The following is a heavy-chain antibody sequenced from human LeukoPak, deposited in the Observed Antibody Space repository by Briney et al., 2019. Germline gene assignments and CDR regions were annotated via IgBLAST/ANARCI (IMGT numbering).Heavy chain of an antibody. D-gene: IGHD6-6*01. Sequence: GGSLRLSCAVSGFTFSGFWMSWSRQAPGKGLEWVASINSDGSEGYYADVVKGRFTISRDNAKNTLYLQINSLRAEDTAVYYCARSSYSSSSSVWGQGTMVTVSS. CDR3: ARSSYSSSSSV. V-gene: IGHV3-7*03. CDR1: GFTFSGFW. CDR2: INSDGSEG. J-gene: IGHJ3*01.